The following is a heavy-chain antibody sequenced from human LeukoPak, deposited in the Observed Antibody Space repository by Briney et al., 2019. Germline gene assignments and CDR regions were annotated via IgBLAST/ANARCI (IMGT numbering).Heavy chain of an antibody. CDR1: GGTFSSYA. J-gene: IGHJ4*02. Sequence: SVKVSCKASGGTFSSYAISWVRQAPGQGLEWMGGIIPIFGTANYAQEFQGRVTITADESTSTAYMELSSLRSEDTAVYYCALGYWELRTFDYWGQGTLVTVSS. D-gene: IGHD1-26*01. CDR2: IIPIFGTA. V-gene: IGHV1-69*13. CDR3: ALGYWELRTFDY.